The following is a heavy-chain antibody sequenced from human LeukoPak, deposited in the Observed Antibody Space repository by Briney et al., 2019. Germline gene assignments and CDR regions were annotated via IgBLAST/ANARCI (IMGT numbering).Heavy chain of an antibody. CDR2: IRYDGSTK. D-gene: IGHD5-18*01. V-gene: IGHV3-30*02. CDR3: AKDRGYSFDY. CDR1: GFTFSNYG. J-gene: IGHJ4*02. Sequence: GSLRLSCAASGFTFSNYGMHWVRQAPGKGLEWVAFIRYDGSTKYSADSVKGRFTISRDNSKNTLYLQMNSLRAEDTAVYYCAKDRGYSFDYGGQGPLVTVSS.